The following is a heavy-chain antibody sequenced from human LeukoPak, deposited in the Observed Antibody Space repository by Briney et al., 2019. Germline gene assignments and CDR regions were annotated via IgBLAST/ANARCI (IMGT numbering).Heavy chain of an antibody. CDR3: ARSGMAVAATPWD. CDR1: GFTFSDFW. CDR2: INQDGSEI. J-gene: IGHJ1*01. V-gene: IGHV3-7*05. D-gene: IGHD6-19*01. Sequence: GSLRLSCAASGFTFSDFWMTWVRQAPGRGLEWVAHINQDGSEIYSVDSVRGRFTISRDNVKNSLFLQINILRAEDTAVYYCARSGMAVAATPWDWGQGTLVTVS.